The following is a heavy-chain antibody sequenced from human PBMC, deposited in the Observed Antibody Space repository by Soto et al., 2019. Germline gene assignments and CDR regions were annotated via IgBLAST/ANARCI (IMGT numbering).Heavy chain of an antibody. Sequence: GGSLRLSCAASGFTFDDYAMHWVRQAPGKGLEWVSLISWDGGSTYYADSVKGRFTISRDNSKNSLYLQMNSLRAEDTALYYCAKDSEGYSSSWYFDYWGQGTLVTVSS. D-gene: IGHD6-13*01. CDR3: AKDSEGYSSSWYFDY. CDR1: GFTFDDYA. V-gene: IGHV3-43D*03. J-gene: IGHJ4*02. CDR2: ISWDGGST.